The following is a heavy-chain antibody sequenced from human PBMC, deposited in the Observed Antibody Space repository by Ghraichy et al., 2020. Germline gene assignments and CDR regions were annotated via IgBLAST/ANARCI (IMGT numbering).Heavy chain of an antibody. CDR1: GYTFTSYD. CDR2: MNSNSGNT. V-gene: IGHV1-8*01. J-gene: IGHJ4*02. CDR3: ARGLTTIVVTPGY. D-gene: IGHD4-23*01. Sequence: ASVKVSCKASGYTFTSYDINWVRQATGQGLEWKGWMNSNSGNTGYAQKFQGRVTMTRNTSISTAYLELSSLRSDDTAMYYCARGLTTIVVTPGYWGQGTLVTVSS.